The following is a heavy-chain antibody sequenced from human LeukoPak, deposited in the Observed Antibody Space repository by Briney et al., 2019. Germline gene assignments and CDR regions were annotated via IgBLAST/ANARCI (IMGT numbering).Heavy chain of an antibody. CDR3: AMTDRYAGRPFDY. Sequence: GASVKVSCKVSGYSLLEVAMHWVRQAPGKGLEWVGSFDPEDGEDGETHYAQKLQGRVTMIEDASTDTAYMELNSLRSEDTAVYYCAMTDRYAGRPFDYWGQGTLVTVSS. CDR1: GYSLLEVA. D-gene: IGHD5-12*01. J-gene: IGHJ4*02. CDR2: FDPEDGEDGET. V-gene: IGHV1-24*01.